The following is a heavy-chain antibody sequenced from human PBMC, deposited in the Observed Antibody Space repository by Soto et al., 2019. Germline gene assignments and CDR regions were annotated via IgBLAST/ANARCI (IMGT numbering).Heavy chain of an antibody. V-gene: IGHV4-59*01. CDR3: ARDRSSSWSFDY. CDR2: LYYSGST. Sequence: QVQLQESGPGLVKPSETLSLTCTVSGGSISSYYWSWIRQPPGKGLEWIGYLYYSGSTNYNPSLKSRVTISVDTSKNQFSLKLSSVTAADTAVYYCARDRSSSWSFDYWGQGTLVTVSS. CDR1: GGSISSYY. D-gene: IGHD6-13*01. J-gene: IGHJ4*02.